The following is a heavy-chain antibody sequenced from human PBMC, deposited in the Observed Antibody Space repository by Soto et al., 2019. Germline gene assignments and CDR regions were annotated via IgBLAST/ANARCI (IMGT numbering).Heavy chain of an antibody. CDR1: GFTLSGYA. Sequence: PGGSLRLSCAASGFTLSGYAMDWVRQAPGKGLEYVSGISSNGVGTYYANSVQGRFTISRDNSKNTVYLQMNSLRAEDTAVYYCAKSLRSGPFYYYMDVWGKGTTVTVSS. J-gene: IGHJ6*03. V-gene: IGHV3-64*01. CDR3: AKSLRSGPFYYYMDV. CDR2: ISSNGVGT.